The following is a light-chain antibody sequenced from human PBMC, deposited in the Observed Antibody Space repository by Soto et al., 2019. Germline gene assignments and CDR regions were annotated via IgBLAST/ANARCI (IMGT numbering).Light chain of an antibody. Sequence: DIQMTQSPSSLSASVGDRVTITCRASRSIGNYLNWYQQKPESAPKLLIYLTSNLQSEVPSRFSGSGSGTDFTLTISSLQPEDFAAYYCQQSYSTPYSFGQGTKVDIK. CDR1: RSIGNY. CDR2: LTS. V-gene: IGKV1-39*01. CDR3: QQSYSTPYS. J-gene: IGKJ2*01.